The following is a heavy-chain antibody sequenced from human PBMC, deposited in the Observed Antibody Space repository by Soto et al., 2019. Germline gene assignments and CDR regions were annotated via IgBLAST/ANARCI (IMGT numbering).Heavy chain of an antibody. CDR1: GYSFTSYW. V-gene: IGHV5-51*01. CDR2: IYPGDSDT. Sequence: GESLKISCKGSGYSFTSYWIGWVRQMPGKGLEWMGIIYPGDSDTRYSPSFQGQVTISADKSISTAYLQWSSLKASDTAMYYCARLALRYXDWLLLDYWGQGTLVTVSS. J-gene: IGHJ4*02. CDR3: ARLALRYXDWLLLDY. D-gene: IGHD3-9*01.